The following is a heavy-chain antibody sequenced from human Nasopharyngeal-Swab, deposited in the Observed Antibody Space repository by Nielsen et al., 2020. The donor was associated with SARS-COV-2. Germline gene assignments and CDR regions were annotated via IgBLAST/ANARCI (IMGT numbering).Heavy chain of an antibody. CDR2: IKQDGSDK. J-gene: IGHJ6*02. CDR3: ARSYV. Sequence: GGSLRLSCAASGLTFSSFWMTWVRQAPGKGLEWVANIKQDGSDKYYVDSVKGRFTISRDNAKNSLYLQMNSLRAEDTAVYYCARSYVWGQGTTVTVSS. CDR1: GLTFSSFW. V-gene: IGHV3-7*01.